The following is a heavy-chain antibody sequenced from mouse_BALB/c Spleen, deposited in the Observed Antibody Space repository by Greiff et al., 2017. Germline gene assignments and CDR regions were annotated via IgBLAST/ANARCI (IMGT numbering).Heavy chain of an antibody. V-gene: IGHV1-7*01. CDR3: ASRSTMITTFAY. CDR1: GYTFTSYW. J-gene: IGHJ3*01. Sequence: VQLQQSGAELAKPGASVKMSCEASGYTFTSYWMHWVKQRPGQGLEWIGYINPSTGYTEYNQKFKDKATLTADKSSSTAYMQLSSLTSEDSAVYYCASRSTMITTFAYWGQGTLVTVSA. CDR2: INPSTGYT. D-gene: IGHD2-4*01.